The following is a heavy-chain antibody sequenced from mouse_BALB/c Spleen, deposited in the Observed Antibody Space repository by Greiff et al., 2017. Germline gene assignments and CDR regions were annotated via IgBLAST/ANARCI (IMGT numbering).Heavy chain of an antibody. D-gene: IGHD1-1*01. CDR2: IYPGNGDT. J-gene: IGHJ2*01. CDR3: ARGGSVVASDY. V-gene: IGHV1-12*01. CDR1: GYTFTSYN. Sequence: QVQLQQPGAELVKPGASVKMSCKASGYTFTSYNMHWVKQTPGQGLEWIGAIYPGNGDTSYNQKFKGKATLTADKSSSTAYMQLSSLTSEDSAVYYCARGGSVVASDYWGQGTTLTVSS.